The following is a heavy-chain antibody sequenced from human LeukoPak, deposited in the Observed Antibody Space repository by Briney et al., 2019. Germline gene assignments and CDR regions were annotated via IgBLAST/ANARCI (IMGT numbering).Heavy chain of an antibody. J-gene: IGHJ4*02. Sequence: ETLSLTCTVSGGSISSYYWSWIRQPPGKGLEWVANIKQDGSEKYYVDSVRGRFAISRDNAKNSLYLQMNSLRAEDTAVFYCARDVRGGWYFDYWGQGTLVTVSS. D-gene: IGHD6-19*01. CDR2: IKQDGSEK. CDR3: ARDVRGGWYFDY. V-gene: IGHV3-7*01. CDR1: GGSISSYY.